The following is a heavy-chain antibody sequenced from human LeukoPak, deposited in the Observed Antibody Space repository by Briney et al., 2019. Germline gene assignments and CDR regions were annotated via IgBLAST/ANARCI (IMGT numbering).Heavy chain of an antibody. CDR1: GFTFSSYG. V-gene: IGHV3-23*01. CDR3: AKVFEGATNY. D-gene: IGHD1-26*01. J-gene: IGHJ4*02. CDR2: ISGSGGST. Sequence: GGSLRLSCAASGFTFSSYGMSWVRQAPGKGLEWVSAISGSGGSTYYADSVKGRFTISRDNSKNTLYLQMHSLRAEDTAIYYCAKVFEGATNYWGQGTLVTVSS.